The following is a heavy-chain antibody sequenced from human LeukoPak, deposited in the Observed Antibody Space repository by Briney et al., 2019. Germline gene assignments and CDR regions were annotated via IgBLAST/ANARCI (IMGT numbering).Heavy chain of an antibody. CDR2: INHSGST. CDR3: ARVSSSGSYLFFDY. J-gene: IGHJ4*02. D-gene: IGHD3-10*01. CDR1: GGSFSGYY. Sequence: SETLSLTCAVYGGSFSGYYWSWIRQPPGKGLEWIGEINHSGSTNYNPSLKSRVTISVDTSKNQFSLKLSSVTAADTAVYYCARVSSSGSYLFFDYWGQGTLVTVSS. V-gene: IGHV4-34*01.